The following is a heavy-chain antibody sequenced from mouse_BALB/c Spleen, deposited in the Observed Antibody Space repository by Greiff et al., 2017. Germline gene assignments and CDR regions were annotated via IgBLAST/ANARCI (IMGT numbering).Heavy chain of an antibody. CDR1: GFAFSSYD. CDR2: ISSGGGST. Sequence: EVKVVESGGGLVKPGGSLKLSCAASGFAFSSYDMSWVRQTPEKRLEWVAYISSGGGSTYYPDTVKGRFTISRDNAKNTLYLQMSSLKSEDTAMYYCARHRGTGFAYWGQGTLVTVSA. D-gene: IGHD3-3*01. V-gene: IGHV5-12-1*01. J-gene: IGHJ3*01. CDR3: ARHRGTGFAY.